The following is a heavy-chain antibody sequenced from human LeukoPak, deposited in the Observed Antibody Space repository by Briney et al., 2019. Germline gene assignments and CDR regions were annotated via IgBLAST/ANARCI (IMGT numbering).Heavy chain of an antibody. D-gene: IGHD2-2*01. CDR1: GGTFSSYA. CDR2: IIPIFGTA. J-gene: IGHJ3*02. CDR3: ARVERCSSTSCYLALGAFDI. Sequence: SVKVSCKVSGGTFSSYAISWVRQAPGQGLEWMGGIIPIFGTANYAQKFQGRVTITTDESTSTAYMELSSLRSEDTAVYYCARVERCSSTSCYLALGAFDIWGQGTMVTVSS. V-gene: IGHV1-69*05.